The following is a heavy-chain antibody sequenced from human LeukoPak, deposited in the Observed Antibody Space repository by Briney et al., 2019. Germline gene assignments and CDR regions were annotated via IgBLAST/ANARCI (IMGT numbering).Heavy chain of an antibody. D-gene: IGHD3-16*01. CDR3: ARTWGAAFDI. CDR1: GYTLTELS. V-gene: IGHV1-24*01. CDR2: FDPEDGET. J-gene: IGHJ3*02. Sequence: ASVKVSCKVSGYTLTELSMHWVRQAPGKGLEWMGGFDPEDGETIYAQKFQGRVTMTRNTSISTAYMELSSLRSEDTAVYYCARTWGAAFDIWGQGTMVTVSS.